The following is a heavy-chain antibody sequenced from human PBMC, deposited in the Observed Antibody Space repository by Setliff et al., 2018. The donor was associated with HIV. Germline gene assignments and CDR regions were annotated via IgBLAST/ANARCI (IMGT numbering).Heavy chain of an antibody. J-gene: IGHJ3*02. Sequence: SETLSLTCTVSGGSFSDYYWTWIRQPPNEGLEWIGYIYYSGDTNYNPSLRSRVTISVDTSQNRFSLRLTSVTAADTGVYFCARGRQDSYYDSTSYYWGDAFDIWGQGTRVTVSS. CDR1: GGSFSDYY. D-gene: IGHD3-22*01. CDR3: ARGRQDSYYDSTSYYWGDAFDI. V-gene: IGHV4-59*01. CDR2: IYYSGDT.